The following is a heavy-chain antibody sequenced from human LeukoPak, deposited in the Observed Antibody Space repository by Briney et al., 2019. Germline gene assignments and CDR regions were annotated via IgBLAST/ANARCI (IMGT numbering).Heavy chain of an antibody. CDR2: IIPIFGTA. CDR1: GGTFSSYA. Sequence: GASVKVSCKASGGTFSSYAISWVRQAPGQGLEWMGGIIPIFGTANYAQKFQGRVTITTDESTSTAYMELSSLRSEDTAVYYCARAPPEAYCGGDCYRGAFDIWGQGTMVTVSS. V-gene: IGHV1-69*05. D-gene: IGHD2-21*01. CDR3: ARAPPEAYCGGDCYRGAFDI. J-gene: IGHJ3*02.